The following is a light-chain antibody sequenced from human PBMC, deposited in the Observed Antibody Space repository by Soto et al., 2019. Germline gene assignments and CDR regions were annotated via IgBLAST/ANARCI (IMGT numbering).Light chain of an antibody. CDR1: QTVSRF. CDR2: DAS. Sequence: EIVLTQSPATLSLSPGERATLSCRSSQTVSRFLAWYQQKPGQAPRLLSYDASKRATGVPARFSGSESGTDFTLTISSLEPEDFAVYYCQQRSTFGQGTRLEIK. V-gene: IGKV3-11*01. J-gene: IGKJ5*01. CDR3: QQRST.